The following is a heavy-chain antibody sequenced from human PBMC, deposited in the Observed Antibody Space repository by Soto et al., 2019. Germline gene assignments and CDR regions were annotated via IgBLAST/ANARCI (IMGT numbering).Heavy chain of an antibody. CDR3: AADVGGYIYGLARH. Sequence: PSETLSPTFTVSGGSISKGGYYLYWVRQHRGKGLEWIEYIYYSGSTYYNTYLKSRVTISRDMSTRTAYMELSSLRPEDTAVYYCAADVGGYIYGLARHWGPGTLVTVSS. CDR1: GGSISKGGYY. J-gene: IGHJ4*02. D-gene: IGHD4-17*01. V-gene: IGHV4-31*03. CDR2: IYYSGST.